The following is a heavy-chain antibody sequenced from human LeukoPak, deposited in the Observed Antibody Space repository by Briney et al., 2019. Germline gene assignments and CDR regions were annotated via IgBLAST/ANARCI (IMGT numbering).Heavy chain of an antibody. Sequence: KPSETLSLTCTVSGGSISSSSYYWGWIRQPPGKGLEWIGYIYYSGSTYYNPSLKSRVTISVDTSKNQFSLKLSSVTAADTAVYYCGICSSTSCYYYYYMDVWGKGTTVTVSS. D-gene: IGHD2-2*01. J-gene: IGHJ6*03. CDR1: GGSISSSSYY. CDR2: IYYSGST. V-gene: IGHV4-39*01. CDR3: GICSSTSCYYYYYMDV.